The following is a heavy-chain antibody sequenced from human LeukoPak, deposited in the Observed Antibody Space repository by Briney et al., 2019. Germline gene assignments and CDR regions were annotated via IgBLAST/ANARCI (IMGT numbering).Heavy chain of an antibody. D-gene: IGHD6-19*01. CDR1: GYSISSGYY. CDR3: TKDAGQGSSGWV. V-gene: IGHV3-23*01. Sequence: ETLSLTCTVSGYSISSGYYWGWVRQAPGKGLEWVSAISGSGGSTYYADSVKGRFTISRDNSKNSLYLQLNSLRPEDTALYYCTKDAGQGSSGWVWGQGTLVTVSS. J-gene: IGHJ4*02. CDR2: ISGSGGST.